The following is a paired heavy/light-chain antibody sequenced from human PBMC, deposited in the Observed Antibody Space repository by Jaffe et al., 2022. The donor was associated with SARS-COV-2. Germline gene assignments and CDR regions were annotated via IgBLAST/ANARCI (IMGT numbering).Light chain of an antibody. V-gene: IGKV1-8*01. CDR3: QQYYSYPLT. Sequence: AIRMTQSPSSFSASTGDRVTITCRASQGISSYLAWYQQKPGKGPKLLIYAASTLQSGVPSRFIGSGSGTDFTLTISCLQSEDFATYYCQQYYSYPLTFGGGTKVEIK. CDR2: AAS. CDR1: QGISSY. J-gene: IGKJ4*01.
Heavy chain of an antibody. V-gene: IGHV3-7*01. J-gene: IGHJ3*02. D-gene: IGHD6-13*01. CDR2: IKQDGSEK. CDR3: ARGLRIPGTAFEI. Sequence: DVQLVESGGGLVQPGGSLRLSCVASGFTFSSYWMNWVRQAPGKGLEWVANIKQDGSEKHYVDSVKDRFTISRDNAKNSLHLQMDSLRAEDTAVYYCARGLRIPGTAFEIWAQGTMVTVSS. CDR1: GFTFSSYW.